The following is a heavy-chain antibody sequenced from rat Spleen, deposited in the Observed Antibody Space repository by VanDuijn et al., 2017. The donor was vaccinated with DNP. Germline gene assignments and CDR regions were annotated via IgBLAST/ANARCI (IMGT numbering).Heavy chain of an antibody. CDR3: TTEGDISSYWYFDF. V-gene: IGHV5-20*01. Sequence: EVQLVASGGGSVRPGRSLKLSCAASGFIFSDYNMAWVRQAPQKGLEWVATIIYDGSSTYYRDSVKGRFTISRDNAKSSLYLQMDSLRSEDTATYYCTTEGDISSYWYFDFWGPGTMVTVSS. J-gene: IGHJ1*01. CDR2: IIYDGSST. D-gene: IGHD4-1*01. CDR1: GFIFSDYN.